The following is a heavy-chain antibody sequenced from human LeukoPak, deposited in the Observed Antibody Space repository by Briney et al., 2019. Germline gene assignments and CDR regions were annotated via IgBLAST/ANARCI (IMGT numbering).Heavy chain of an antibody. CDR2: ISGSGGST. CDR1: GFTFSSYA. Sequence: GGSLRLSCAASGFTFSSYAMSWVRQAPGKGLEWVSAISGSGGSTYYADSVKGRFTISRDNSKNTLYLQMNSLRAEDTAVYYCAKRRNFDIVATSGFDYWGQGTLVTVSS. CDR3: AKRRNFDIVATSGFDY. V-gene: IGHV3-23*01. J-gene: IGHJ4*02. D-gene: IGHD5-12*01.